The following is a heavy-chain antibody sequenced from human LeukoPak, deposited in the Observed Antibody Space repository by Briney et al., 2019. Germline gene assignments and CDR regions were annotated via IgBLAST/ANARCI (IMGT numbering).Heavy chain of an antibody. V-gene: IGHV4-59*01. CDR2: IYYSGST. CDR3: ARGKSVTDHAFDI. D-gene: IGHD1-14*01. J-gene: IGHJ3*02. CDR1: GGSISSYY. Sequence: PSETLSLTCTVSGGSISSYYWSWIRQPPGKGLEWIGYIYYSGSTNYNPSLKSRVTISVDTSKNQFSLKLSSVTAADTAVYYCARGKSVTDHAFDIWGQGTMVTVSS.